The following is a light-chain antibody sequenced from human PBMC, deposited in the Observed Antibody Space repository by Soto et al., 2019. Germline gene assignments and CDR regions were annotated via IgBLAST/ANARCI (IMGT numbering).Light chain of an antibody. CDR1: QSVSSN. CDR2: GTS. V-gene: IGKV3-15*01. CDR3: HQYNFWPT. J-gene: IGKJ1*01. Sequence: EIVMTQSPATRSVSPGERATLSCRASQSVSSNLAWYQQKPGQSPRLLIYGTSTRATGIPARFSGSGSGTEFTLTISSLQSEDFAVYYCHQYNFWPTFGQGTKV.